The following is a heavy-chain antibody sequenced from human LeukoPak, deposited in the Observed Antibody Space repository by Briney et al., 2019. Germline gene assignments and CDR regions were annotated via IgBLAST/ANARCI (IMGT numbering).Heavy chain of an antibody. J-gene: IGHJ4*02. V-gene: IGHV1-2*06. CDR2: INPNSGGT. CDR3: ARDDNWNQFDY. Sequence: ASVKVSCKASGYTFTGYYMHWVRQAPGQGLEWMGRINPNSGGTNYAQKFQGRVTMTRDTSISTAYMGLSRLRSDDTAVYYCARDDNWNQFDYWGQGTLVTVSS. CDR1: GYTFTGYY. D-gene: IGHD1-20*01.